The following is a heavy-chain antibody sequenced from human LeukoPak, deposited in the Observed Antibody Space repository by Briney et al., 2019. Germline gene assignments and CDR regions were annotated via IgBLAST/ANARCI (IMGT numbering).Heavy chain of an antibody. Sequence: GGSLRLSCAVSGFTFSTYVMSWVRQAPGKGLEWVSAISGSGGGTYYVASVKGRFTISRDNSKNTLYLQMNSLRAEDTAVYYCATVYSSSPLRPMDVWGQGTTVTVSS. J-gene: IGHJ6*02. D-gene: IGHD2-2*01. CDR1: GFTFSTYV. CDR3: ATVYSSSPLRPMDV. V-gene: IGHV3-23*01. CDR2: ISGSGGGT.